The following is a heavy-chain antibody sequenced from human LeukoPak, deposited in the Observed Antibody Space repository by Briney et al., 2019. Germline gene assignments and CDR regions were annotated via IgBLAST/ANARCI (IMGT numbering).Heavy chain of an antibody. V-gene: IGHV3-15*01. Sequence: PGGSLSLSCAVSGFSFSNAWMSWVCQAPGKGLEWVGRIKSKTDGGTTDYAAPVKGRFTISRDDSKNTLYLQMNSLKTEETAVHYCTTILWFGGLPPVGSNYYCMDVWGQGTTVTVSS. D-gene: IGHD3-10*01. J-gene: IGHJ6*02. CDR3: TTILWFGGLPPVGSNYYCMDV. CDR1: GFSFSNAW. CDR2: IKSKTDGGTT.